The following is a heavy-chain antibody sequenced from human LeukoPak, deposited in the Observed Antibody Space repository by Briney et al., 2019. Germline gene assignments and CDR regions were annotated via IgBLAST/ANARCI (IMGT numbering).Heavy chain of an antibody. Sequence: ASVKVSCKASGYTFTSYYMHWVRQAPGQGLEWMGRIIPILGIANYAQKFQGRVTITADKSTSTAYMELSSLRSEDTAVYYCARDNRAGAFDIWGQGTMVTVSS. CDR2: IIPILGIA. D-gene: IGHD2/OR15-2a*01. V-gene: IGHV1-69*04. CDR1: GYTFTSYY. CDR3: ARDNRAGAFDI. J-gene: IGHJ3*02.